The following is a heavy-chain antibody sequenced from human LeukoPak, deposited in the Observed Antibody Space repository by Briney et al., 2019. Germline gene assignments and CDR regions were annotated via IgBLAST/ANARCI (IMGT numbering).Heavy chain of an antibody. CDR2: ISGSGGST. J-gene: IGHJ4*02. CDR3: AKDPEGLRYFDWLVGYFDY. D-gene: IGHD3-9*01. V-gene: IGHV3-23*01. Sequence: GGSLRLSCAASGFTFSSYAMSWVRQAPGKGLEWVSAISGSGGSTYYADSVKGRFTISRDNSKNTLYLQTNSLRAEDTAVYYCAKDPEGLRYFDWLVGYFDYWGQGTLVTVSS. CDR1: GFTFSSYA.